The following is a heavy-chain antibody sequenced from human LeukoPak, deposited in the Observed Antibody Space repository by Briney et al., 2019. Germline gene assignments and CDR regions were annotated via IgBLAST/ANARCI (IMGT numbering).Heavy chain of an antibody. D-gene: IGHD5-24*01. J-gene: IGHJ4*02. CDR2: INHSGSA. V-gene: IGHV4-34*01. Sequence: SETLSLTCAVYGGSFSGYYWSWIRQPPGKGLEWIGEINHSGSANYNPSLKSRVTISVDTSKNQFSLKLRTVTPAATAVSYCAKYGGRDGSIRFKYFGYWGQGTLVTVSS. CDR1: GGSFSGYY. CDR3: AKYGGRDGSIRFKYFGY.